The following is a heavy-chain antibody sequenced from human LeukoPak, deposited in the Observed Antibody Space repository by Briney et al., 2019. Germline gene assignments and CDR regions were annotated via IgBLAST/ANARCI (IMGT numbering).Heavy chain of an antibody. D-gene: IGHD3-9*01. V-gene: IGHV4-39*01. CDR1: GGSISSSSYY. CDR3: ARHVKDYDILTGYYKPKAPYWYFDL. J-gene: IGHJ2*01. Sequence: SETLSLTCTVSGGSISSSSYYWGWIRQPPGKGLEWIGSIYYSGSTYYNPSLKSRVTISVDTSKNQFSLKLSSVTAADTAVYYCARHVKDYDILTGYYKPKAPYWYFDLWGRGTLVTVSS. CDR2: IYYSGST.